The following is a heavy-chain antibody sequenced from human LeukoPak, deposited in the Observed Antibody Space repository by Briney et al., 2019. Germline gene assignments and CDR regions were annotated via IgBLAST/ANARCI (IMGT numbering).Heavy chain of an antibody. V-gene: IGHV3-48*04. D-gene: IGHD4-17*01. Sequence: GGSLRLSCAASGFTFSSYSMNWVRQAPGKGLEWVSYISSSSSTIYYADSVKGRFTISRDNAKNSLYLQMNSLRAEDTAVYYCAKDGEDHDYGDYAFGYWGQGTLVTVSS. CDR1: GFTFSSYS. CDR2: ISSSSSTI. J-gene: IGHJ4*02. CDR3: AKDGEDHDYGDYAFGY.